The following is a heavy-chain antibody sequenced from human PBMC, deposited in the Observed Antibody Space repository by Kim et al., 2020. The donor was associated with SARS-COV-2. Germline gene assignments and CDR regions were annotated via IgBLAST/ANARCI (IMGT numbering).Heavy chain of an antibody. Sequence: DPVKGRFTISRDNAKNSLYLQMNSLSAEDTAVYYCARVRYDILTGYYFDYWGQGTLVTVSS. D-gene: IGHD3-9*01. V-gene: IGHV3-11*01. CDR3: ARVRYDILTGYYFDY. J-gene: IGHJ4*02.